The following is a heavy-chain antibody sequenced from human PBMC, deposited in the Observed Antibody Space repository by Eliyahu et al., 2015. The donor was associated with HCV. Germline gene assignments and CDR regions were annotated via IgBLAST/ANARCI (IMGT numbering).Heavy chain of an antibody. CDR1: GFTVSSNY. J-gene: IGHJ4*02. CDR2: IYSGGST. Sequence: EVQLVESGGGLVQPGGSLRLSCAASGFTVSSNYMSWVRQAPGKGLEWVSVIYSGGSTYYADSVKGRFTISRDNSKNTLYLQMNSLRAEDTAVYYCARDRASRYYFDYWGQGTLVTVSS. CDR3: ARDRASRYYFDY. V-gene: IGHV3-66*02. D-gene: IGHD3-10*01.